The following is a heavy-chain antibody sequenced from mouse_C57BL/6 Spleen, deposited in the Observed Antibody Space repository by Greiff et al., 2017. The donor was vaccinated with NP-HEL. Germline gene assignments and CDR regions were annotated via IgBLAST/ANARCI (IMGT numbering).Heavy chain of an antibody. D-gene: IGHD1-1*01. V-gene: IGHV5-17*01. CDR2: ISSGSSTI. J-gene: IGHJ1*03. CDR1: GFTFSDYG. CDR3: ARRAVVPPYWYFDV. Sequence: EVKLVESGGGLVKPGGSLKLSCAASGFTFSDYGMHWVRQAPEKGLEWVAYISSGSSTIYYADTVKGRFTISRDNAKNTLFLQMTSLRSEDTAMYYCARRAVVPPYWYFDVWGTGTTVTVSS.